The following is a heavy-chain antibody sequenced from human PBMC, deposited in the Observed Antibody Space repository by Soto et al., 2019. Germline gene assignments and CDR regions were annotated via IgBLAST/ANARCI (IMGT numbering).Heavy chain of an antibody. J-gene: IGHJ6*02. D-gene: IGHD3-3*01. CDR3: ARDRRFLEWTGYYYYGMDV. V-gene: IGHV3-23*01. Sequence: PAGSLRLSCAASGFTFSSYAMHWVRQAPGKGLEWVSYISGSGGSTYYADSVKGRFTISRDNSKNTLYLQMNSLRAEDTAVYYCARDRRFLEWTGYYYYGMDVWGQGTTVTVSS. CDR2: ISGSGGST. CDR1: GFTFSSYA.